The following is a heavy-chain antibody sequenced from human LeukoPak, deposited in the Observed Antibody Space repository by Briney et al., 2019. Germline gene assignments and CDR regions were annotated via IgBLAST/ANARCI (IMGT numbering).Heavy chain of an antibody. Sequence: PGESLRLSCEASGFIFSSAWMTWVRQAPGKGLEWVGHIKNKTNGGTTDYAVPVKGRFSISRDDSKKTLYLQMNRLRTEDTAVYYCARGLCTSTGCYQGPFDFWGQGMLVTVSS. CDR3: ARGLCTSTGCYQGPFDF. V-gene: IGHV3-15*01. J-gene: IGHJ4*02. D-gene: IGHD2-2*01. CDR2: IKNKTNGGTT. CDR1: GFIFSSAW.